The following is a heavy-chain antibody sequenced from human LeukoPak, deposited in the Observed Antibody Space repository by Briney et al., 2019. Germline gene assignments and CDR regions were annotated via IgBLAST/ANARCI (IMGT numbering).Heavy chain of an antibody. V-gene: IGHV4-59*01. CDR3: ARVCGGDCYPLGFDP. J-gene: IGHJ5*02. CDR1: GGSMSSYY. D-gene: IGHD2-21*02. Sequence: SETLSLTCTVSGGSMSSYYWSWIRQPPGKGLEWSGNIYYSGSTNYNPSLKSRVTISVDTSKNKFSLKVRSVTAADTAVYYCARVCGGDCYPLGFDPWGQGTLVTVSS. CDR2: IYYSGST.